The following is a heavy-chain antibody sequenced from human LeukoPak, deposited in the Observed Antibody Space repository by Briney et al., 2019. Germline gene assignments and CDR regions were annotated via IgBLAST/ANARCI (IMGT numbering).Heavy chain of an antibody. Sequence: GESLKISCQGSGYDFPASWIGWVRQMPGKGLEWVGIFNPDDSDTRYSPSFQGQVTISVDKSTSTAYLHWNKLTAADTAIYYCARRSGIYYAPCFDHWGQGTLVTVSS. D-gene: IGHD3-10*01. CDR2: FNPDDSDT. CDR1: GYDFPASW. CDR3: ARRSGIYYAPCFDH. V-gene: IGHV5-51*01. J-gene: IGHJ4*02.